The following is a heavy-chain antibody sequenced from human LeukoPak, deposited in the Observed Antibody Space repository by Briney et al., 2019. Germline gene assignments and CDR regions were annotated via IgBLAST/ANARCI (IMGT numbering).Heavy chain of an antibody. J-gene: IGHJ4*02. Sequence: PSETLSLTCAVYGGSFSGYYWSWIRQPPGKGLEWIGEINHSGSTNYNPSLKSRVTISVDTSKNQFSLKLSSVTAADTAVYYCASGGRITMVRRVYWGQGTLVTVSS. V-gene: IGHV4-34*01. D-gene: IGHD3-10*01. CDR1: GGSFSGYY. CDR2: INHSGST. CDR3: ASGGRITMVRRVY.